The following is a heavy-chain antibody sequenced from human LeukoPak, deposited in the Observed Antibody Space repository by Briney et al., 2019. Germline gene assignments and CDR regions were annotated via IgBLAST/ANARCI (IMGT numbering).Heavy chain of an antibody. Sequence: GGSLRLSCAASGFTFSSYGMHWVRQAPGKGLEWVAFIRYDGSNKYYADSVKGRFTISRDNSKNTLYLQMNSLRAEDTAVYYCAQEKGSRSWSRAFDIWGQGTMVTVSS. V-gene: IGHV3-30*02. D-gene: IGHD6-13*01. CDR1: GFTFSSYG. CDR3: AQEKGSRSWSRAFDI. J-gene: IGHJ3*02. CDR2: IRYDGSNK.